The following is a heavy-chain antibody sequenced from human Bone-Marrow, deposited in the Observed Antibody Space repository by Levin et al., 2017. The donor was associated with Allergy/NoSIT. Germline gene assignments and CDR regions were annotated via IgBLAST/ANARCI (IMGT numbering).Heavy chain of an antibody. Sequence: GASVKVSCEASGFTFSSYGMNWVRQAPGKGLEWVSSISSSSSYIYYADSVKGRFTISRDNAKNSLYLQMNSLRAEDTAVYYCARDPYSSGWGVDAFDIWGQGTMVTVSS. V-gene: IGHV3-21*01. CDR1: GFTFSSYG. CDR2: ISSSSSYI. J-gene: IGHJ3*02. CDR3: ARDPYSSGWGVDAFDI. D-gene: IGHD6-19*01.